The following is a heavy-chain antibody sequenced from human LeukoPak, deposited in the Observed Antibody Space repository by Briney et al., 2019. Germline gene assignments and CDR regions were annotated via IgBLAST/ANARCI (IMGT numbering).Heavy chain of an antibody. V-gene: IGHV3-7*01. J-gene: IGHJ4*02. D-gene: IGHD3-16*01. CDR1: GFSFSTYW. CDR3: TRGGRLHPQSPY. CDR2: IKQDGSDI. Sequence: PGGSLRLSCAASGFSFSTYWMSWVRQAPGKGLEWVANIKQDGSDIYYVDSVKGRFIISRGNAKNSLYLQMSSLRAEDTAVYYCTRGGRLHPQSPYWGQGTLVTVSS.